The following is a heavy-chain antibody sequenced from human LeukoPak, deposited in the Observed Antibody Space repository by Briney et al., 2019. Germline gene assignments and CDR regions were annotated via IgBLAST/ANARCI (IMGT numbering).Heavy chain of an antibody. Sequence: AGGSLRLYCAASGFTFSSYAMHWVRQAPGKGLEWVAVISYDGSNKYYADSVKGRFTISRDNSKNTLYLQMNSLRAEDTAVYYCARDLVGAPWDWFDPWGQGTLVTVSS. CDR1: GFTFSSYA. J-gene: IGHJ5*02. D-gene: IGHD1-26*01. V-gene: IGHV3-30-3*01. CDR2: ISYDGSNK. CDR3: ARDLVGAPWDWFDP.